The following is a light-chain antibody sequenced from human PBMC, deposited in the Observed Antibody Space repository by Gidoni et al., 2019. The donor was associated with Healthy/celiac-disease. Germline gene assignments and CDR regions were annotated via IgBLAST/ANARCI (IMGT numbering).Light chain of an antibody. J-gene: IGKJ4*01. CDR3: QQRSNWPLPLT. CDR2: DAS. CDR1: QSVSSY. Sequence: DIVLTQSPATLSLSPGERATLSCRASQSVSSYLAWYQQKPGQAPRLLIYDASNRATGIPARFSGSGSGTDFTLTISSLEPEDFAVYYCQQRSNWPLPLTFGGGTKVEIK. V-gene: IGKV3-11*01.